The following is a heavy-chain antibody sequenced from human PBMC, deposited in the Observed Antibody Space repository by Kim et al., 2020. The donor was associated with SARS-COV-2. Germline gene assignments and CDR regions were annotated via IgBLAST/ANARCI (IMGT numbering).Heavy chain of an antibody. D-gene: IGHD2-2*01. V-gene: IGHV3-23*01. CDR2: RGGST. Sequence: RGGSTYYADSVKGRFTISRDTSKNTLYLQMNSLRAEDTAVYYCAKEDQDYWGQGTLVTVSS. CDR3: AKEDQDY. J-gene: IGHJ4*02.